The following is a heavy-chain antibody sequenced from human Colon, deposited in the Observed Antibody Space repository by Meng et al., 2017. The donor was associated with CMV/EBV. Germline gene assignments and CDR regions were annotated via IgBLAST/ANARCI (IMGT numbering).Heavy chain of an antibody. V-gene: IGHV3-66*02. CDR1: GFTVSSND. CDR3: ASFKQQLVGGTYWYFDL. J-gene: IGHJ2*01. D-gene: IGHD6-13*01. Sequence: GGSLRLSCAGSGFTVSSNDMSWVRQAPGKGPEWVSGIFGGGDTYYADVVKGRFTISRDNSKNTLYLQMNALGAEDTVLYYCASFKQQLVGGTYWYFDLWGPGTLVTVSS. CDR2: IFGGGDT.